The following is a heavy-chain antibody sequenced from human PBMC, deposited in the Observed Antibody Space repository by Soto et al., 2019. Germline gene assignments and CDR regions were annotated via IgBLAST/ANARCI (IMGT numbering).Heavy chain of an antibody. CDR1: GFTFTNSA. V-gene: IGHV1-58*01. J-gene: IGHJ4*02. CDR3: AAAPRLDYYFDY. D-gene: IGHD6-19*01. CDR2: IVVGSGNT. Sequence: SVKVSCKASGFTFTNSAVQWVRQARGQRLEWIGWIVVGSGNTNYAQKFQERVTITRDMSTTTVYMELSSLRSEDTAMYYCAAAPRLDYYFDYWGQGTLVTVSS.